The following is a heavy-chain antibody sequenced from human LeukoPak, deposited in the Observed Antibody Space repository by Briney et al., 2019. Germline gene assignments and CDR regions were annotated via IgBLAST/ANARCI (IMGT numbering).Heavy chain of an antibody. J-gene: IGHJ4*02. CDR3: AREPYRSSWYSPY. Sequence: PSETLSLTCTVSGGSISSSSYYWGWIRQPPGKGLEWIGSIYYSGSTYYNPSLKSRATISVDTSKNQFSLKLSSVTAADTAVYYCAREPYRSSWYSPYWGQGTLVTVSS. V-gene: IGHV4-39*07. D-gene: IGHD6-13*01. CDR1: GGSISSSSYY. CDR2: IYYSGST.